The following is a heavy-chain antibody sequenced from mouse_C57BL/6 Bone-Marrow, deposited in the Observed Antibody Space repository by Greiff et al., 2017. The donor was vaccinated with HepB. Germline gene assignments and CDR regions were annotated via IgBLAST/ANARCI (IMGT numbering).Heavy chain of an antibody. CDR1: GYTFTSYW. V-gene: IGHV1-55*01. CDR2: IYPGSGST. J-gene: IGHJ1*03. CDR3: ARCPVGYDDWYFDV. Sequence: QVQLQQPGAELVKPGASVKMSCKASGYTFTSYWITWVKQRPGQGLEWIGDIYPGSGSTNYNEKFKSKATLTVDTSSSTSYMQLSSLTSEDSAVYYCARCPVGYDDWYFDVWGTGTTVTVSS. D-gene: IGHD2-2*01.